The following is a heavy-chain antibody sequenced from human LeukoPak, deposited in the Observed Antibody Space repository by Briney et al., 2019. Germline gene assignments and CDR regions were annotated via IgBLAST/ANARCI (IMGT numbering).Heavy chain of an antibody. CDR1: GFTFSSYA. D-gene: IGHD1-26*01. J-gene: IGHJ3*02. CDR2: ISWNSGSI. CDR3: AKDTRGELASRDAFDI. Sequence: PGGSLRLSCAASGFTFSSYAMSWVRQAPGKGLEWVSGISWNSGSIGYADSVKGRFTISRDNAKNSLYLQMNSLRAEDMALYYCAKDTRGELASRDAFDIWGQGTMVTVSS. V-gene: IGHV3-9*03.